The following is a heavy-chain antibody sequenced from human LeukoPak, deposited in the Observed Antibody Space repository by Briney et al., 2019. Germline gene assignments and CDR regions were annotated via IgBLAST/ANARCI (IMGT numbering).Heavy chain of an antibody. CDR1: GFTFSNYW. CDR2: ISGSGGST. Sequence: QTGGSLRLSCAASGFTFSNYWMGWVRQAPGKGLEWVSAISGSGGSTYYADSVKGRFTISRDNSKNTLYLQMNSLRAEDTAVYYCAKYSSSWSYYFDYWGQGTLVTVSS. J-gene: IGHJ4*02. D-gene: IGHD6-13*01. CDR3: AKYSSSWSYYFDY. V-gene: IGHV3-23*01.